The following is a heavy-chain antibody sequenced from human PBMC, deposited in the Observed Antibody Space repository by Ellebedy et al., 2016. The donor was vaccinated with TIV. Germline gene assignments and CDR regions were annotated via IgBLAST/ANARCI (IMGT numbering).Heavy chain of an antibody. V-gene: IGHV3-48*01. Sequence: GGSLRLXXAASGFTFSNYSMHWVRQAAGKGLEWVSYITTSSSTIYYADSVKGRFTISRDNAKNSLYLQMNSLRAEDTAVYYCANIWYGRSVDAFDIWGQGTRVTVSS. CDR3: ANIWYGRSVDAFDI. CDR2: ITTSSSTI. J-gene: IGHJ3*02. CDR1: GFTFSNYS. D-gene: IGHD3-9*01.